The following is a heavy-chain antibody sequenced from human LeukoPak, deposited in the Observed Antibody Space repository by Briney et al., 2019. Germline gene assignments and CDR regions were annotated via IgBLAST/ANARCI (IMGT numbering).Heavy chain of an antibody. CDR1: GFTFDDYA. CDR3: AKSYDSSGYSHFDY. CDR2: ISWNSGSI. D-gene: IGHD3-22*01. V-gene: IGHV3-9*01. J-gene: IGHJ4*02. Sequence: GGSLRLSCAASGFTFDDYAMHWVRQAPGKGLEWVSGISWNSGSIGYADSVKGRFTISRDNSKNTLYLQMNSLRAEDTAVYYCAKSYDSSGYSHFDYWGQGTLVTVSS.